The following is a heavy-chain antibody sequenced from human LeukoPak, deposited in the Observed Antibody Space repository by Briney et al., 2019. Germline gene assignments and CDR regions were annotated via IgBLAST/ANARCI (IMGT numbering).Heavy chain of an antibody. CDR1: GFTVSSNY. D-gene: IGHD3-10*01. CDR2: IYSGGST. CDR3: ARESMVRGSGGTFDY. V-gene: IGHV3-53*01. J-gene: IGHJ4*02. Sequence: AGGSLRLSCAASGFTVSSNYMSWVRQAPGKGLEWVSVIYSGGSTYYADSVKGRFTISRDNSKNTLYLQMNSLRAEDTAVYYCARESMVRGSGGTFDYWGQGTLVTVSS.